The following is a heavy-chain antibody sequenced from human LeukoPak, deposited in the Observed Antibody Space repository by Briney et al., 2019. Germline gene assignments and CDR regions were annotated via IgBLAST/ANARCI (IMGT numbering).Heavy chain of an antibody. J-gene: IGHJ4*02. D-gene: IGHD3-22*01. Sequence: GGSLRLSCAASGFTFSSYRMSWVRQAPGKGLEWVANIKQDGSEKYYVDSVKGRFTISRDNAKNSLYLQMNSLRAEDTAVYYCARGSMEDSSGYYPWVFPYYFDYWGQGTLVTVSS. CDR2: IKQDGSEK. CDR3: ARGSMEDSSGYYPWVFPYYFDY. CDR1: GFTFSSYR. V-gene: IGHV3-7*01.